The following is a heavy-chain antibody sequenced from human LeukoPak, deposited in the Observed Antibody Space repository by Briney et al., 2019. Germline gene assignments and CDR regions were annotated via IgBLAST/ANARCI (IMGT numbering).Heavy chain of an antibody. CDR1: GGSISSGGYS. J-gene: IGHJ2*01. CDR2: IYHSGST. Sequence: SETLSLTCAVSGGSISSGGYSWSWIRQPPGKGLEWIGYIYHSGSTYYNPSLKSRVTISVDRSKNQFSLKLSSVTAADTAVYYCASSIAVAGFDWYFDLWGRGTLVTVSS. CDR3: ASSIAVAGFDWYFDL. D-gene: IGHD6-19*01. V-gene: IGHV4-30-2*01.